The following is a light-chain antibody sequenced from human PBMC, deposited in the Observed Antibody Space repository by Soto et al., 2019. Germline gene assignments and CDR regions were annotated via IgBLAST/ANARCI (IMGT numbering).Light chain of an antibody. CDR1: SGDIGGYNY. J-gene: IGLJ2*01. V-gene: IGLV2-14*01. Sequence: QSALTQPASVSGSPGQSITISCTGTSGDIGGYNYVSWYQQHPGKAPKLLISEVTNRPSGVSNRFSGSKSGNTASLTISGLQAEDEADYYCSSYTTSITPVVFGGGTNLTVL. CDR2: EVT. CDR3: SSYTTSITPVV.